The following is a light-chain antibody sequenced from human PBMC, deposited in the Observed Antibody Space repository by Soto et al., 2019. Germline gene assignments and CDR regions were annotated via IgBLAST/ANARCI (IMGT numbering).Light chain of an antibody. Sequence: EIVMTQSPATLSVSPGERATLSCRASQSVSSNLAWYKQKPGQAPRLLIYGASTRATGLPVRISGSGSGTEFILTITSLESADFALYYCQQYNDWPLTFGGGTKVEIK. J-gene: IGKJ4*01. CDR2: GAS. CDR1: QSVSSN. CDR3: QQYNDWPLT. V-gene: IGKV3-15*01.